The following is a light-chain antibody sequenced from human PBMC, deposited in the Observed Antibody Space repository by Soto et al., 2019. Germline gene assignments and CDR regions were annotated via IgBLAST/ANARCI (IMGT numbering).Light chain of an antibody. V-gene: IGLV2-23*02. CDR2: EVT. CDR1: SSDVGSYDL. J-gene: IGLJ3*02. CDR3: CSYAGSIPTV. Sequence: QSALTQAASVSGSPGQSITISCTGTSSDVGSYDLVSWYQQHPGKAPKVMIYEVTKRPSGVSSRFSGSKSGNTASLTISGLQAEDEADYYCCSYAGSIPTVFGGGTQLTVL.